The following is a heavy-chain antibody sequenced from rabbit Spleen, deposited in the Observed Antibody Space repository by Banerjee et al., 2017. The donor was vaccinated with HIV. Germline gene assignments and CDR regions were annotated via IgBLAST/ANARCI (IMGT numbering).Heavy chain of an antibody. CDR2: IEGGSSGFS. CDR1: GVSFSDKDV. D-gene: IGHD1-1*01. CDR3: AKDLTNVIGWNCGL. Sequence: EQLEESGGGLVKPEGSLTLTCKASGVSFSDKDVMCWVRQAPGKGLEWIACIEGGSSGFSYFASWAKGRFTISKTSSTTVTLQMTSLTAADTATYFCAKDLTNVIGWNCGLWGQGTLVTV. V-gene: IGHV1S45*01. J-gene: IGHJ3*01.